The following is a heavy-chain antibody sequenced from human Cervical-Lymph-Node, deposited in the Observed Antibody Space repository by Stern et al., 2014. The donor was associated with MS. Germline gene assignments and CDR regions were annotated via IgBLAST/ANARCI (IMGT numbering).Heavy chain of an antibody. V-gene: IGHV2-5*02. CDR1: GFSLSTSGVG. CDR3: ATHAPGVVPAALDY. J-gene: IGHJ4*02. D-gene: IGHD2-2*01. Sequence: QVTLKESGPTLVKPTQTLTLTCTFSGFSLSTSGVGVGWIRQPPGKALEWLAFIYWDDSKRYSPSLKNRLTITKDTSKNQVALTMNNMDPVDTATFYCATHAPGVVPAALDYWGQGTLVTVS. CDR2: IYWDDSK.